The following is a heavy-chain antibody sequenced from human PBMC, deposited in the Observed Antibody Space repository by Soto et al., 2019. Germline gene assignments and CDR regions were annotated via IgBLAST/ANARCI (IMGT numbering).Heavy chain of an antibody. V-gene: IGHV3-11*01. J-gene: IGHJ5*02. Sequence: LSLTCAVSGGSISSGGYSWSWIRQAPGKGLEWVSYITSSGSTRYYADSVKGRFTISRDNAKNSLYLQMNSLRAEDTAVYYCARDPGLLPAAIGFDPWGQGTLVTVSS. CDR2: ITSSGSTR. CDR3: ARDPGLLPAAIGFDP. D-gene: IGHD2-2*01. CDR1: GGSISSGGYS.